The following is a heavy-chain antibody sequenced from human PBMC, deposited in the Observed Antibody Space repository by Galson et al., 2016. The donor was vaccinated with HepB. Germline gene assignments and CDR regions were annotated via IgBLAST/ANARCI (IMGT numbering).Heavy chain of an antibody. CDR3: VRDHSVVPTTAYNWFDP. CDR2: INSDGTIS. CDR1: GFAFSSHW. D-gene: IGHD4-23*01. V-gene: IGHV3-74*01. Sequence: SLRLSCAASGFAFSSHWMHWVRQDLGKGLVWVSRINSDGTISNYADSVKGRFTISRDNAKNTLYLQMNSPRAEDTAVYFCVRDHSVVPTTAYNWFDPWDRGTLVTVSS. J-gene: IGHJ5*02.